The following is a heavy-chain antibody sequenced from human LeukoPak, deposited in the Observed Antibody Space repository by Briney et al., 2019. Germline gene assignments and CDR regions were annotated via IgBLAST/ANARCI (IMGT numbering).Heavy chain of an antibody. D-gene: IGHD7-27*01. CDR1: GFPFSSYA. V-gene: IGHV3-30*02. CDR2: IRHDGSNK. J-gene: IGHJ3*02. Sequence: PGGSLRLSCAASGFPFSSYAMHWVRQAPGKGLEWVGYIRHDGSNKYHRDSVKGRFTISRDNSKNTLYLQMNSLRAEDTAVYYCTKVRLLGALDDALRIWGQGTMVTVSS. CDR3: TKVRLLGALDDALRI.